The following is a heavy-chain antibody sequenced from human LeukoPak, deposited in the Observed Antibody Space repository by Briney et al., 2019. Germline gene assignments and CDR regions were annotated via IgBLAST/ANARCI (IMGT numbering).Heavy chain of an antibody. J-gene: IGHJ4*02. CDR3: ARDSDSSGHYYMDYFDY. Sequence: GGSLRLSCAASGFTFTSYAMNWVRQAPGKGLEWVSSISSSSRDINYADSVKGPFTISRDNAWNLLYLQMNSLRAEDTAVYYCARDSDSSGHYYMDYFDYWGQGALVTVSS. D-gene: IGHD3-22*01. V-gene: IGHV3-21*01. CDR2: ISSSSRDI. CDR1: GFTFTSYA.